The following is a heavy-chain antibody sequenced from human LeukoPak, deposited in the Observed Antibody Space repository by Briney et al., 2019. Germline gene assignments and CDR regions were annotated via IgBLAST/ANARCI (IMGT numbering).Heavy chain of an antibody. CDR1: GFTFSSYA. Sequence: PGGSLRLSCVASGFTFSSYAMSWVRQAPGKGLEWVSCISGSDGSTYSADSVKGRFTISRDNFKNTLYLQMNSLRAEDTAVYYCAKLRDVSRILTAGFDYRGQGTLVTVSS. D-gene: IGHD6-13*01. J-gene: IGHJ4*02. V-gene: IGHV3-23*01. CDR3: AKLRDVSRILTAGFDY. CDR2: ISGSDGST.